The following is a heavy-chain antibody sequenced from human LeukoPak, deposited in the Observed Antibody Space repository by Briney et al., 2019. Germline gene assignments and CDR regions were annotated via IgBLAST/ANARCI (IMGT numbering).Heavy chain of an antibody. CDR3: ASRYCSGTSCYAFDY. CDR1: GFTFSTYY. D-gene: IGHD2-2*01. J-gene: IGHJ4*02. V-gene: IGHV3-21*01. Sequence: PGGSLRLSCAASGFTFSTYYMNWVRQAPGKGLEWVSSISGSGTYKYYEDSVKGRFTISRDNAENSLYLQMNRLRVEDTAVYYCASRYCSGTSCYAFDYWGQGPLVTVSS. CDR2: ISGSGTYK.